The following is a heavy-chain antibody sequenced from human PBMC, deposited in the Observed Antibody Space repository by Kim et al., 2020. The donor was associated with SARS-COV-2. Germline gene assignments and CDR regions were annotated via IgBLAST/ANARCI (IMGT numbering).Heavy chain of an antibody. CDR2: IHFGGNI. V-gene: IGHV4-39*01. Sequence: SETLSLTCSVSGGSISTTRCYWGWIRQPPGKGLEWIGSIHFGGNIFYNSSLQSRVTLSLDTSKNQVSLSLSSVTAADAAVYYCARQRGDGYGYLYVDNWGQGTLVTVSS. CDR3: ARQRGDGYGYLYVDN. CDR1: GGSISTTRCY. D-gene: IGHD5-18*01. J-gene: IGHJ4*02.